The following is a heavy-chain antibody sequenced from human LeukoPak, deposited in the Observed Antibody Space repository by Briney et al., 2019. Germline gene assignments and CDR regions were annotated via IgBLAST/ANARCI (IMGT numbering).Heavy chain of an antibody. CDR3: ARDSYSGSYYY. J-gene: IGHJ4*02. Sequence: ASVKVSCKASGYTFTGYYMHWVRQAPGQGLEWMGWINPNGGGTNYAQQFQGRVTMTSDTSISTAFMELSSLGSDDTAVYYCARDSYSGSYYYGGQGTLVTVSS. D-gene: IGHD1-26*01. CDR2: INPNGGGT. CDR1: GYTFTGYY. V-gene: IGHV1-2*02.